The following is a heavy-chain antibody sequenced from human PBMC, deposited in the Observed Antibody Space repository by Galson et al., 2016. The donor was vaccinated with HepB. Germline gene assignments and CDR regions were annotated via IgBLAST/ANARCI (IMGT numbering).Heavy chain of an antibody. Sequence: VSGGSMSTSHWWTWVRQTPGKALEWIGEIYHSGSINYNPSLKSRATISVDKSKNQFSLKLTSVTAADTALYYCARGALCGGECDSGLWFDLWGQGNLVTVSA. D-gene: IGHD2-21*01. CDR1: GGSMSTSHW. J-gene: IGHJ5*02. CDR2: IYHSGSI. CDR3: ARGALCGGECDSGLWFDL. V-gene: IGHV4-4*02.